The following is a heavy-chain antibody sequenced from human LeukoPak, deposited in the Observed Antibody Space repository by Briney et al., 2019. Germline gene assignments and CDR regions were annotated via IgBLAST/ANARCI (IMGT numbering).Heavy chain of an antibody. CDR1: GFTFTRHW. CDR2: IDNDGRSS. D-gene: IGHD5-18*01. Sequence: GSLRLSCAASGFTFTRHWMHWVRQTPGRGLVWVSRIDNDGRSSTYADSVKGRFTISRDSAKNTVYLQMTSLRDEDTAVYYCAVGAGVDTVMPVNYYYGMDVWGQGTTVTVSS. CDR3: AVGAGVDTVMPVNYYYGMDV. V-gene: IGHV3-74*01. J-gene: IGHJ6*02.